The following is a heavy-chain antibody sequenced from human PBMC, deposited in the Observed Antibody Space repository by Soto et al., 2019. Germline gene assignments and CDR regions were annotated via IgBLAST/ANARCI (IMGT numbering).Heavy chain of an antibody. CDR3: ARDLGYCSSTSCSVVDWFDP. V-gene: IGHV1-69*13. J-gene: IGHJ5*02. D-gene: IGHD2-2*01. CDR1: GGTFSSYA. Sequence: SVKVSCKASGGTFSSYAISWVRQAPGQGLEWMGGIIPIFGTANYAQKFQGRVTITADESTSTAYMELSSLRSEDTAVYYCARDLGYCSSTSCSVVDWFDPWGQGTLVTVSS. CDR2: IIPIFGTA.